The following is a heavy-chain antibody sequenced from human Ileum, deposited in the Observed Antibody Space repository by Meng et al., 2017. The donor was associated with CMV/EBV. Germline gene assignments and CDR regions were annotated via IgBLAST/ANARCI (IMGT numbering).Heavy chain of an antibody. CDR3: AREENTVNQFEY. Sequence: QWHLEEAGPGLVTTSETLSLTCAFSGRLIRTYYWTWVRQPAGKGREWIGRINAGGSTNDNPSLKSRVTMSVDTSKNQFSLKVTSVTAADTAVYYCAREENTVNQFEYWGQGTLVTVSS. CDR1: GRLIRTYY. J-gene: IGHJ4*02. D-gene: IGHD4-17*01. CDR2: INAGGST. V-gene: IGHV4-4*07.